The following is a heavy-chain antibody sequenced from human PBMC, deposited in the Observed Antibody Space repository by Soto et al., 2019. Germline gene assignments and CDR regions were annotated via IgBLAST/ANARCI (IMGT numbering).Heavy chain of an antibody. D-gene: IGHD2-2*01. CDR2: IYHSGST. CDR1: GGSISSGGYS. CDR3: ARYCSSTSCHYFDY. J-gene: IGHJ4*02. V-gene: IGHV4-30-2*01. Sequence: SETLSLTXAVSGGSISSGGYSWSWIRQPPGEGLEWIGYIYHSGSTYYNPSLKSRVTISVDRSKNQFSLKLSSVTAADTAVYYCARYCSSTSCHYFDYWGQGTLVTVS.